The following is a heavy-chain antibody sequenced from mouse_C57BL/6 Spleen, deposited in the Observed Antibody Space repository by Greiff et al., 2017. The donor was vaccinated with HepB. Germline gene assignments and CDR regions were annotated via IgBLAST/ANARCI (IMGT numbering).Heavy chain of an antibody. J-gene: IGHJ3*01. Sequence: DVQLVESGGDLVKPGGSLKLSCAASGFTFSSYGMSWVRQTPDKRLEWVATISSGGSYTYYPDSVKGRFTISRDNAKNTLYLQMSSLKSEDTAMYYCARDRPAWFAYWGQGTLVTVSA. V-gene: IGHV5-6*01. CDR1: GFTFSSYG. CDR3: ARDRPAWFAY. CDR2: ISSGGSYT.